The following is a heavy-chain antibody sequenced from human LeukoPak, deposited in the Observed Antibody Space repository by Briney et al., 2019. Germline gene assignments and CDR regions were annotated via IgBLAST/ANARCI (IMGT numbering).Heavy chain of an antibody. J-gene: IGHJ3*02. D-gene: IGHD3-22*01. V-gene: IGHV4-34*01. CDR1: GGSFSGYY. Sequence: ASETLSLTCAVYGGSFSGYYWSWIRQPPGKGLEWIGEINHSGSTNYNPSLKSRVTISIDTSKSQFSLRLSSVTAADTAVYYCARDRAEWQYYFDTSGDYYVGDSFDIWGQGTMVTVSS. CDR2: INHSGST. CDR3: ARDRAEWQYYFDTSGDYYVGDSFDI.